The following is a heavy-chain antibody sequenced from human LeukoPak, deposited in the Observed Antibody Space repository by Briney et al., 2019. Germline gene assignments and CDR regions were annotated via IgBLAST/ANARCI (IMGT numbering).Heavy chain of an antibody. J-gene: IGHJ2*01. D-gene: IGHD1-26*01. CDR1: GGSISSYY. V-gene: IGHV4-59*08. CDR3: ARTSYYWYFDL. Sequence: SETLSLTCIVSGGSISSYYWSWIRQPPGKGLEWIVYIYYSGSTNYNPSLKSRVTISVDTSKNQFSLRLTSLTAADTAVYFCARTSYYWYFDLWGRGTLVTVSS. CDR2: IYYSGST.